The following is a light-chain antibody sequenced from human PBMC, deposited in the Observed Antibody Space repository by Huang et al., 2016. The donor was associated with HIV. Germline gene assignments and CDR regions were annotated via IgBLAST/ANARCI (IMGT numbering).Light chain of an antibody. Sequence: EIVMTQSPATLSGSPGERATLSCRASQSVSSNLAWYQQKPGQAPSRLIYGASTRATAIPARFSGSGSGTEFTLTISSLQSEDFAVYYCQQYNNWPGTFGHGTKVDIK. CDR2: GAS. CDR3: QQYNNWPGT. V-gene: IGKV3-15*01. J-gene: IGKJ3*01. CDR1: QSVSSN.